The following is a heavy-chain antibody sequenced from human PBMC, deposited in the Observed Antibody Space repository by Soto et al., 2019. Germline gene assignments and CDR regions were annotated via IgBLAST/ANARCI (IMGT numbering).Heavy chain of an antibody. V-gene: IGHV1-69*13. CDR1: GGTFSGYA. CDR2: IIPIFGTA. J-gene: IGHJ4*02. Sequence: GASVQVSCKASGGTFSGYAISWVRQAPGQGLEWMGGIIPIFGTANYAQKFQGRVTITADESTSTAYMELSSLRSDDTAVYYCAGDSYCGSDCYYFDDGGQGTLVAVAS. D-gene: IGHD2-21*02. CDR3: AGDSYCGSDCYYFDD.